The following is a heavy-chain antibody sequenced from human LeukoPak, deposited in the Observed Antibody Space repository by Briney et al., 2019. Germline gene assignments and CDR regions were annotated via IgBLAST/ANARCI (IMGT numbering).Heavy chain of an antibody. D-gene: IGHD6-13*01. Sequence: SETLSLTCTVSGGSVSSGSYYWNWIRQPPGKGLEWIGYIYYSGSTNYNPSLNSRVTIPLGTSKNQFSLKLSSVTAADTAVFYCARGYSSIRGWFDPWGQGTPVTVSS. V-gene: IGHV4-61*01. CDR1: GGSVSSGSYY. CDR2: IYYSGST. CDR3: ARGYSSIRGWFDP. J-gene: IGHJ5*02.